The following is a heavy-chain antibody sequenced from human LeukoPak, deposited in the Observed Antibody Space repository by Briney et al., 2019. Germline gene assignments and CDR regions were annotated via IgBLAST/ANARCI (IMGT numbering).Heavy chain of an antibody. Sequence: GGSLRLSCAASGFTFNGSVMHWVRQASGKGLEWVGRIRSKASSYATAYAASVKGRFTISRDDSKNTAYLQMNSLKTEDTALYYCTRSNNWGSGDWGQGILVTVSS. CDR2: IRSKASSYAT. CDR3: TRSNNWGSGD. V-gene: IGHV3-73*01. D-gene: IGHD7-27*01. J-gene: IGHJ4*02. CDR1: GFTFNGSV.